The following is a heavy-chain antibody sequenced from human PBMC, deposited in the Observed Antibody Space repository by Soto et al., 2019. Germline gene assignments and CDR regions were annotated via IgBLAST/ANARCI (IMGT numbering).Heavy chain of an antibody. D-gene: IGHD7-27*01. V-gene: IGHV1-3*04. CDR3: ARDATGDPDYCYYMDV. Sequence: QVQLVQSGAELKKPGASVTVSCKASGXTXNSYSXHWVRQAPGQRLEWMGCINTDNGNTKYSQIFQGRVTITRDTSASTVYMEVSSLRSEDTAVYYCARDATGDPDYCYYMDVWGKGTMITVSS. J-gene: IGHJ6*03. CDR2: INTDNGNT. CDR1: GXTXNSYS.